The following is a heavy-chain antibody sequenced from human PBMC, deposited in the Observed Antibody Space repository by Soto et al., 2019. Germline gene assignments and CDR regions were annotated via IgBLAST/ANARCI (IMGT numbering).Heavy chain of an antibody. V-gene: IGHV4-31*03. Sequence: QVQLQESGPGLVKPSQTLSLTCTVSGGSISSGGYYWSWIRQHPGKGLEWIGYIYYSGSTYYNPSLKRRVTISVDTSKNPFSLKLSSVTAADTAVYYCARLDIVATKIDYWGQGTLVTVSS. J-gene: IGHJ4*02. CDR1: GGSISSGGYY. CDR2: IYYSGST. CDR3: ARLDIVATKIDY. D-gene: IGHD5-12*01.